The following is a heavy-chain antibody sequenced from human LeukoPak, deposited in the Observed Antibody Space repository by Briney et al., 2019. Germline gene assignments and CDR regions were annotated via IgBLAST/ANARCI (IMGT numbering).Heavy chain of an antibody. V-gene: IGHV4-4*09. CDR1: GGSISSYY. J-gene: IGHJ4*02. Sequence: PSETLSLTCTVSGGSISSYYWSWIRQPPGKGLEWIGYIYTSGSTNYNPSLKSRVTISVDTSKNQFSLKLSSVTAADTAVYYCARRGSSGYFDCWGQGTLVTISS. CDR2: IYTSGST. CDR3: ARRGSSGYFDC. D-gene: IGHD3-22*01.